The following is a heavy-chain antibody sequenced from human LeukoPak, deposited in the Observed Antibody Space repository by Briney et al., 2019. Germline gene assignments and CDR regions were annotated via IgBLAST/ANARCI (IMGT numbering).Heavy chain of an antibody. CDR1: GVTFSIHW. V-gene: IGHV3-7*01. Sequence: GGSLRLSSVASGVTFSIHWVSCVRHAPGKGLEWVANIKEDGSKTDYVDSVKGRFTISRDNAKNSVFLQMNSLRAEDTAIYYCAPQTMILVLGGQGTLVTVSS. J-gene: IGHJ4*02. CDR2: IKEDGSKT. CDR3: APQTMILVL. D-gene: IGHD3-22*01.